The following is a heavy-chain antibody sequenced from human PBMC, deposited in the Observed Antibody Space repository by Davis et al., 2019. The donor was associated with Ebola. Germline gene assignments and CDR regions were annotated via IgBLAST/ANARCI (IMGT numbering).Heavy chain of an antibody. V-gene: IGHV3-23*01. CDR1: GFTFSSHV. J-gene: IGHJ4*02. CDR2: ISTSADTA. CDR3: ANGGAYSSGWSY. Sequence: GESLKISCAASGFTFSSHVMNWVRQAPGQGLEWLSVISTSADTAYYADSVKGRFSISRDNSKNTLFLHMNSLRAEDTAVYYCANGGAYSSGWSYWGQGTPVIVSS. D-gene: IGHD6-19*01.